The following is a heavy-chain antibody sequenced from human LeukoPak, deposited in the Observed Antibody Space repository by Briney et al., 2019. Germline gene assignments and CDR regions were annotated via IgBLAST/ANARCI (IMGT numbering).Heavy chain of an antibody. J-gene: IGHJ4*02. Sequence: PGGSLRLSCAASGFTVSSNYMSWVRQAPGKGLEWVSVIYSGGSTYYADSVKGRFTISRDNSKNTLYLQMNSLRAEDTAVYYCARTSSWPYPSFDYWGQGTLVTVSS. CDR3: ARTSSWPYPSFDY. CDR2: IYSGGST. V-gene: IGHV3-66*01. D-gene: IGHD6-13*01. CDR1: GFTVSSNY.